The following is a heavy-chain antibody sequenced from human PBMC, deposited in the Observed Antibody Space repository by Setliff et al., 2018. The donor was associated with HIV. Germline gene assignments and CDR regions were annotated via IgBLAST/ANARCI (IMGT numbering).Heavy chain of an antibody. CDR3: ARGRKAVGDWFDP. D-gene: IGHD1-26*01. CDR1: GGSINYYY. J-gene: IGHJ5*02. V-gene: IGHV4-4*07. CDR2: IHSNGNT. Sequence: SETLSLTCTVSGGSINYYYWNWIRQPAGKGLEWLGRIHSNGNTNFNPSLKSRINMSVDMSKNQVSMKLASVTAADTALYYCARGRKAVGDWFDPWGQGIQVTVS.